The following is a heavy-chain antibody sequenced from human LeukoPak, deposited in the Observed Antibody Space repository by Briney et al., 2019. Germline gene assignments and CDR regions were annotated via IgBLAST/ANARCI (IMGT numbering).Heavy chain of an antibody. J-gene: IGHJ4*02. CDR2: IYWDDDK. D-gene: IGHD5-18*01. CDR1: GFSLSTSGVG. V-gene: IGHV2-5*02. CDR3: AHGGYSYDKRTFDY. Sequence: SGPTLVKPTQTLTLTCTFSGFSLSTSGVGVGWIRQPPGKALEWLALIYWDDDKRYSPSLKSRLTITKDTSKNQVVLTMTNMDPVDTATYYCAHGGYSYDKRTFDYWGQGTRVTVSS.